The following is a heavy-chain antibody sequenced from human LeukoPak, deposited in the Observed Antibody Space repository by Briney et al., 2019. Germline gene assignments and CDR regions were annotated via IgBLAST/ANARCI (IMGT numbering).Heavy chain of an antibody. J-gene: IGHJ5*02. Sequence: PSETLSLTCAVYGGSFSGYYWSWIRQPPGKGLEWIGEINQSGSTNYNPSLQSRVTISVDTSKNQFSLKLSSVTAADTAVYYCARGTWEVRFDPWGHGTQVTVSS. CDR3: ARGTWEVRFDP. CDR2: INQSGST. V-gene: IGHV4-34*01. CDR1: GGSFSGYY. D-gene: IGHD1-26*01.